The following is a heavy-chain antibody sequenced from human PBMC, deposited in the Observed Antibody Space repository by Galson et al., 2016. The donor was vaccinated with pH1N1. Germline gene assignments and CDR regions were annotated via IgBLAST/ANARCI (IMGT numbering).Heavy chain of an antibody. Sequence: SETLSLTCAVSGGSIRSSNWWSWVRQPPGKGLEWIGEIYLTETTKYNPSLKSRVTLTLDKSKNQFSLKLTSVTAANTAAYFCAKSYCSGIIRYDLDASDAYGGQGILVTVSS. D-gene: IGHD2-8*02. CDR1: GGSIRSSNW. CDR3: AKSYCSGIIRYDLDASDAY. CDR2: IYLTETT. J-gene: IGHJ4*02. V-gene: IGHV4-4*02.